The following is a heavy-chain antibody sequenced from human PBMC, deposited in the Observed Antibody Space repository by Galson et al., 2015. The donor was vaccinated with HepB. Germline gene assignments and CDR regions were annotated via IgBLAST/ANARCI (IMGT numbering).Heavy chain of an antibody. D-gene: IGHD4-23*01. V-gene: IGHV1-69*13. J-gene: IGHJ4*02. Sequence: SVKVSCKASGGTFSSYAISWVRQAPGQGLEWMGGIIPIFGTANYAQKFQGRVTITADESTSTAYMELSSLRSEDTAVYYCARGHDYGGNSGDYWGQGTLVTVSS. CDR2: IIPIFGTA. CDR1: GGTFSSYA. CDR3: ARGHDYGGNSGDY.